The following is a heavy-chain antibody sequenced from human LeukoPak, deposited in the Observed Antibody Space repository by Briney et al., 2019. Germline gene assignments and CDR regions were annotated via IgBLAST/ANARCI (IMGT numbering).Heavy chain of an antibody. CDR2: IYHSGST. V-gene: IGHV4-38-2*02. J-gene: IGHJ5*02. CDR1: GYSISSGYY. D-gene: IGHD6-13*01. Sequence: SETLSLTCTVSGYSISSGYYWGWIRQPPGKGLEWIGSIYHSGSTHYNPSLKSRVTISVDTSKNQFSLKLSSVTAADTAVYYCARRCSASTGEQQLYWFDPWGQGTLVTVSS. CDR3: ARRCSASTGEQQLYWFDP.